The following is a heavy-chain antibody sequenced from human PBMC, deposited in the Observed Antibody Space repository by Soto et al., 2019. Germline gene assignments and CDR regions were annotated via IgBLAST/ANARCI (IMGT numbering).Heavy chain of an antibody. J-gene: IGHJ4*02. CDR1: GGSISSDDYY. CDR3: AREGSSSPTYVDV. D-gene: IGHD2-15*01. CDR2: IYYTGRV. V-gene: IGHV4-30-4*01. Sequence: PSETLSLTCTVSGGSISSDDYYWTWIRQPPGEGLEWIGYIYYTGRVSSTPSLESRVTISIDTSKNQFSLKLSSVSAADTAVYFWAREGSSSPTYVDVWGAGIRGTV.